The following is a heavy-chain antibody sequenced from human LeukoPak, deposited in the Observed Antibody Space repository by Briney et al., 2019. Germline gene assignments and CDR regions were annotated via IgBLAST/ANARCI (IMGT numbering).Heavy chain of an antibody. CDR1: GFTFSDYS. CDR3: ARDYKYAFDN. V-gene: IGHV3-48*01. D-gene: IGHD5-24*01. J-gene: IGHJ4*02. Sequence: PGGSLRLSCAASGFTFSDYSVNWVRQAPGKGLEWISYIGIDSGNTNYADSVKGRFTISGDKAKNSLYLQMNSLRVEDTAVYYCARDYKYAFDNWGQGTLVNVSS. CDR2: IGIDSGNT.